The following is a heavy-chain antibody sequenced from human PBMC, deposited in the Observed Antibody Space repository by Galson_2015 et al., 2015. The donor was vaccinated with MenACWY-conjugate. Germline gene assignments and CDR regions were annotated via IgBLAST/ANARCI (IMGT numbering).Heavy chain of an antibody. D-gene: IGHD2/OR15-2a*01. V-gene: IGHV3-15*01. J-gene: IGHJ4*02. Sequence: SLRLSCAASGFTFSNAWMTWVRQAPGKGLEWVGRIKSKTRSGTPDYAAPVNGRFTISRDDSRNTVYLEMNGPKAEDTGLYYCTTDYFGQYFFDSWGQGTPVTVSS. CDR1: GFTFSNAW. CDR2: IKSKTRSGTP. CDR3: TTDYFGQYFFDS.